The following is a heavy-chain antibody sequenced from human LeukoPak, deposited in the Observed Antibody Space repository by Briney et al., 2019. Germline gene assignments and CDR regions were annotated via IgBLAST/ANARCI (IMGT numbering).Heavy chain of an antibody. D-gene: IGHD5-12*01. Sequence: SETLSLTCTVSGGSISSYYWSWIRQPPGKGLEWIGYIYDSGSTNYNPSLKSRVTISVDTSKKQFSLKLSSVTAADTAVYYCARGYSGYEIFDYGGQGTLVTVSS. CDR3: ARGYSGYEIFDY. CDR1: GGSISSYY. J-gene: IGHJ4*02. CDR2: IYDSGST. V-gene: IGHV4-59*01.